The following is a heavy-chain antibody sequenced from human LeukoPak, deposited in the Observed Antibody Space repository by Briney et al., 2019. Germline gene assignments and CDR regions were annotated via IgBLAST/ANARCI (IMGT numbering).Heavy chain of an antibody. D-gene: IGHD6-13*01. V-gene: IGHV3-9*01. CDR1: GFSFNDYS. Sequence: GRSLRLSCVASGFSFNDYSMHWARQAPGKGLEWVSGISWNGGKMGYADSVRGRFTISRDNARNSLSLEMNNLRVEDTAFYYCAKDLSAIATGSGAFDVWGQGTTVTVSS. CDR3: AKDLSAIATGSGAFDV. CDR2: ISWNGGKM. J-gene: IGHJ3*01.